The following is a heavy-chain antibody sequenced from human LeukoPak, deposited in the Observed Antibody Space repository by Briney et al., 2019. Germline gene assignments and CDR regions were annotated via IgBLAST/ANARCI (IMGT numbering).Heavy chain of an antibody. D-gene: IGHD6-13*01. Sequence: SETLSLTCTVSGGSISSYYWTWIRQPPGKGLEWIGYIYYTGSTNYNPSLKSRVTMSVDTSKNQFSLSLNSVTPEDTAVYYCARNLIPEQLVVNFWGQGTLVTVSS. J-gene: IGHJ4*02. CDR3: ARNLIPEQLVVNF. V-gene: IGHV4-59*01. CDR2: IYYTGST. CDR1: GGSISSYY.